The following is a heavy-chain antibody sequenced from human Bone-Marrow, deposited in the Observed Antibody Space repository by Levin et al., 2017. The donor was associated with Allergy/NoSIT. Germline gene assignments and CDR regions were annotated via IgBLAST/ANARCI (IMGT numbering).Heavy chain of an antibody. CDR1: GVTSSNYA. CDR3: ARDGVGAANFDY. Sequence: PRASVKVSCKASGVTSSNYAITWVRQAPGQGLEWMGGIFPIFGPATYAQKFKGRVTILADESTSTSYMELNSLEYEDTAVYDCARDGVGAANFDYWGQGTLVIVSS. V-gene: IGHV1-69*13. CDR2: IFPIFGPA. D-gene: IGHD2-15*01. J-gene: IGHJ4*02.